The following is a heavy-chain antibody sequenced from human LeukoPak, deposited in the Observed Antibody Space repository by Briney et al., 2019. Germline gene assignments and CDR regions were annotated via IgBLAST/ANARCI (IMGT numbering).Heavy chain of an antibody. CDR3: AHPGGPGSFDV. CDR2: IYRDDDK. CDR1: GFSLSTGGVGVG. Sequence: SGPTLVNPTQTVTLTCTFSGFSLSTGGVGVGVGWIRQPPGKALEWLALIYRDDDKRYSPSLKSRLTITKDTSKNQVVLTMTNMDPADTATYYCAHPGGPGSFDVWGQGTVVTVSS. V-gene: IGHV2-5*02. J-gene: IGHJ3*01. D-gene: IGHD3-10*01.